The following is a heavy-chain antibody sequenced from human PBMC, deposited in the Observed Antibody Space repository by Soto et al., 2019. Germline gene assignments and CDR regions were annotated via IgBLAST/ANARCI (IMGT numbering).Heavy chain of an antibody. CDR3: ARDKDRLQLGGNYYYILDV. CDR2: IIPILGIA. J-gene: IGHJ6*02. V-gene: IGHV1-69*04. D-gene: IGHD5-12*01. CDR1: GGTFRSYT. Sequence: PVKVSCTASGGTFRSYTISWVRQAPGQGLEWMGRIIPILGIANYAQKFQGRVTITADESTSTAYMELSGLTSDDTAVYYCARDKDRLQLGGNYYYILDVWGQGTTVTVSS.